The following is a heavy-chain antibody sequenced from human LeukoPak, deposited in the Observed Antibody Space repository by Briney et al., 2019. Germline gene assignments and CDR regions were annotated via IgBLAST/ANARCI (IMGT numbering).Heavy chain of an antibody. Sequence: KPSETLSLTCTVSGGSISSYYWSWIRQPAGKGLKWIGRIYTSGSTNYNPSLKSRVTMSVDTSKNQFSLKLSSVTAADTAVYYCARDQAVRGVIGFDPWGQGTLVTVSS. V-gene: IGHV4-4*07. CDR2: IYTSGST. J-gene: IGHJ5*02. D-gene: IGHD3-10*01. CDR1: GGSISSYY. CDR3: ARDQAVRGVIGFDP.